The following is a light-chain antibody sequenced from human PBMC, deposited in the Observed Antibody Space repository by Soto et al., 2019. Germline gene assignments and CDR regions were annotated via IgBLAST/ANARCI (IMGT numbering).Light chain of an antibody. CDR1: SSDVGGYNF. CDR2: EVT. J-gene: IGLJ2*01. Sequence: QSALTQTASVSGSPGQSITISCTGTSSDVGGYNFVSWYQQHPGKAPKLIIHEVTNRPSGVSGRFSGSKSGNTAFLTISGLQAEDEAVYYCVAWDDSLNGHVVFGGGTKVTVL. CDR3: VAWDDSLNGHVV. V-gene: IGLV2-14*03.